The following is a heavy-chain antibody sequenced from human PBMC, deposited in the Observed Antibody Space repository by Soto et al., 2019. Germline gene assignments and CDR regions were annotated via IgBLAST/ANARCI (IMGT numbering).Heavy chain of an antibody. CDR1: GFTFSSYG. V-gene: IGHV3-30*03. J-gene: IGHJ4*02. CDR2: ISYDGSNK. CDR3: ARGEFDY. Sequence: GGSLRLSCAASGFTFSSYGMHWVRQAPGKGLEWVAVISYDGSNKYYADSVKGRFTISRDNSRNTLHLQMNSLRAEDTAVYYCARGEFDYWGQGTLVTVSS.